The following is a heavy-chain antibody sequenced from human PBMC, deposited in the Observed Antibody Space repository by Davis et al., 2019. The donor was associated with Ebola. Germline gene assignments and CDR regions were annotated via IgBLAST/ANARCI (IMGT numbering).Heavy chain of an antibody. CDR2: IYPGDSDT. J-gene: IGHJ4*02. Sequence: KVFCKGSVYSFTNYWIDWVRQMPGKGLEWMGIIYPGDSDTRYSPSFQGQVTISADKSINTAFLQWSSLKASDTAMYYCARRDAYNRPLDYWGQGTLVTVSS. CDR1: VYSFTNYW. D-gene: IGHD5-24*01. V-gene: IGHV5-51*01. CDR3: ARRDAYNRPLDY.